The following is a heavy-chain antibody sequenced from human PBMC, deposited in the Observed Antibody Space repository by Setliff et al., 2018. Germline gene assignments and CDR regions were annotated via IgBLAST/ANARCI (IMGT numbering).Heavy chain of an antibody. D-gene: IGHD2-2*01. J-gene: IGHJ5*02. CDR2: INHNGST. Sequence: SETLSLTCAVYGGSFSGYYWSWIRQPPGKGLEWIGEINHNGSTNYNPSLKSRVTISVDTSKNQFSLKLSSVTAADTAVYYCARGVYCSSTSCSPGLNWFDPWGQGTLVTVSS. CDR1: GGSFSGYY. V-gene: IGHV4-34*01. CDR3: ARGVYCSSTSCSPGLNWFDP.